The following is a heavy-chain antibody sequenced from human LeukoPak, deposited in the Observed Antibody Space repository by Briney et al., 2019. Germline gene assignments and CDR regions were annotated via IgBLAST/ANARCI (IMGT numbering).Heavy chain of an antibody. CDR2: IHYSGTT. Sequence: PSETLSLTCTVSGGSTSSGDFYWSWIRQPPGKGLEWIGYIHYSGTTYYNPSLKSRVTISVDTSKNQFSLKLTSVTAADTAVYYCARDRDDYNHFDYWGQGSLVTVSS. CDR1: GGSTSSGDFY. J-gene: IGHJ4*02. CDR3: ARDRDDYNHFDY. D-gene: IGHD5-24*01. V-gene: IGHV4-30-4*01.